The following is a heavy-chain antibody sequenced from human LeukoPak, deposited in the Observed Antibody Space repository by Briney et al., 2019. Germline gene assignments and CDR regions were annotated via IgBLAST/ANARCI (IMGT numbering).Heavy chain of an antibody. CDR3: ARGFVATMRGALDY. D-gene: IGHD5-12*01. V-gene: IGHV3-33*01. Sequence: PGGSLRLSCAASGFTFSSYGMHWVRQAPGKGLEWVAVIWYDGSNKYYADSVKGRFTISRDNSKNTLYLQMNSLRAEDTAVYYCARGFVATMRGALDYWGQGTLVTVSS. CDR2: IWYDGSNK. J-gene: IGHJ4*02. CDR1: GFTFSSYG.